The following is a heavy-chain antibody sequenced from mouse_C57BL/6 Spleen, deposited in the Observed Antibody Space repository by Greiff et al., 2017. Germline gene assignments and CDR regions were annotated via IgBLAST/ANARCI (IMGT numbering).Heavy chain of an antibody. D-gene: IGHD2-4*01. CDR2: INPNNGGT. J-gene: IGHJ4*01. Sequence: EVQLQQSGPELVKPGASVKISCKASGYTFTDYYMNWVKQSHGKSLEWIGDINPNNGGTSYNQKFKGKATLTVDKSSSTAYMELRSLTSEDSAVYYCARGDDYDGYYYAMDYWGQGTSVTVSS. CDR1: GYTFTDYY. V-gene: IGHV1-26*01. CDR3: ARGDDYDGYYYAMDY.